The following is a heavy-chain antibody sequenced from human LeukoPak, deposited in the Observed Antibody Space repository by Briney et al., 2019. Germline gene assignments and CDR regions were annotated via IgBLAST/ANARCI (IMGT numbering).Heavy chain of an antibody. V-gene: IGHV4-34*01. CDR3: ARRIVVVTTDNWFDH. J-gene: IGHJ5*02. CDR1: GGSFSGYY. CDR2: INHSGST. Sequence: SETLSLTCAVYGGSFSGYYWSWIRQPPGKGLEWIGEINHSGSTNYNPSLKSRVTISVDTSKNQFSLKLSSVTAADTAVYYCARRIVVVTTDNWFDHWGQGTLVTVSS. D-gene: IGHD3-22*01.